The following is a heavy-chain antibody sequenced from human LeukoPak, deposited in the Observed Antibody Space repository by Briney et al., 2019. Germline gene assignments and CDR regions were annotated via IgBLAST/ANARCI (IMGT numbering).Heavy chain of an antibody. V-gene: IGHV4-34*01. CDR3: AREPDIVVVPAALDNWFDP. Sequence: SETLSLTCAVYGGSFSGYYWSWIRQPPGKGREWIGEINHSGSTNYNPSLKSRVTISVDTSKNQFSLKLSSVTAADTAVYYCAREPDIVVVPAALDNWFDPWGQGTLVTVSS. J-gene: IGHJ5*02. CDR1: GGSFSGYY. D-gene: IGHD2-2*01. CDR2: INHSGST.